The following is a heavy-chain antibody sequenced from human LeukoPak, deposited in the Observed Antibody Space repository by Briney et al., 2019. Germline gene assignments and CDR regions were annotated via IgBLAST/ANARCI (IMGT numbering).Heavy chain of an antibody. V-gene: IGHV3-21*04. D-gene: IGHD2-15*01. CDR2: ISSSSTYI. J-gene: IGHJ4*02. CDR1: GFTFSSYS. CDR3: VKTLDIVVVVATPTYFDY. Sequence: GGSLRLSCAASGFTFSSYSMNWVRQAPGKGLEWVSSISSSSTYIYYADSVKGRFTVSRDNSKNTLYLQMNSLRAEDTAVYYCVKTLDIVVVVATPTYFDYRGQGTLVTVSS.